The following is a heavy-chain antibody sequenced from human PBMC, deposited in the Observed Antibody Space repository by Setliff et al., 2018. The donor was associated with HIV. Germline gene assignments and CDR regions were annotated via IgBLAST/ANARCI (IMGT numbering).Heavy chain of an antibody. V-gene: IGHV3-53*01. CDR3: VKDSEGGYTYGAYDY. D-gene: IGHD5-18*01. CDR2: IYAAGST. Sequence: GGSLRLSCAASGFSVSSNYMSWVRQAPGKGLEWVSVIYAAGSTYYADSVQGRFTISRDNSKNTLYLQMNSLRADDTAVYYCVKDSEGGYTYGAYDYWGQGTLVTVSS. CDR1: GFSVSSNY. J-gene: IGHJ4*02.